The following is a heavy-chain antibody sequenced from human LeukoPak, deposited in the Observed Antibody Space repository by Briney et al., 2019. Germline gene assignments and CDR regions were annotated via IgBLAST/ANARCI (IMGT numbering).Heavy chain of an antibody. Sequence: PSETLSLTCTVSGGSISSTTYYWVWIRQPPGKGLEWIGSIYYSGSTYYNPSLKSRVTISGDTSKNQFSLRLSSVTAADTAVYYCARASYSYDINGWVPFDYWGQGTLVTVSS. CDR1: GGSISSTTYY. D-gene: IGHD3-22*01. CDR2: IYYSGST. J-gene: IGHJ4*02. CDR3: ARASYSYDINGWVPFDY. V-gene: IGHV4-39*07.